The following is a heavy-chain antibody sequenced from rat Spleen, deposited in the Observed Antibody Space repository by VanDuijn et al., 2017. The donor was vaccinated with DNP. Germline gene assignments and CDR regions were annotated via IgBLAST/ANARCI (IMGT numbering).Heavy chain of an antibody. J-gene: IGHJ1*01. CDR1: GYSITSNY. D-gene: IGHD1-11*01. Sequence: EVQLQESGPGLVKPSQSLSLTCSVTGYSITSNYWAWLRKFPGNKMEWMGYISYSGSTSYNPSLKSRISITRDTSKNQFFLQLNSVTTEDTATYYCARGLNYGGYNYYWYFDFWGPGTMVTVSS. CDR2: ISYSGST. V-gene: IGHV3-1*01. CDR3: ARGLNYGGYNYYWYFDF.